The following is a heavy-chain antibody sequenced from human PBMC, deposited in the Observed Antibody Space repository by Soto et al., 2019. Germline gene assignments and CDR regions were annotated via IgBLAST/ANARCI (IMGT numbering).Heavy chain of an antibody. J-gene: IGHJ4*02. Sequence: GASVKVSCKASGSAFKTYDIHWVRQATGQGLEWWGWMNPNTGHSVPSWKFQGRVTMTRDTSTSTLYMELTSLTSDDTAIYYCARGGHVVVVTDALDYWGRGTLVPVSS. CDR3: ARGGHVVVVTDALDY. CDR1: GSAFKTYD. CDR2: MNPNTGHS. V-gene: IGHV1-8*01. D-gene: IGHD2-21*02.